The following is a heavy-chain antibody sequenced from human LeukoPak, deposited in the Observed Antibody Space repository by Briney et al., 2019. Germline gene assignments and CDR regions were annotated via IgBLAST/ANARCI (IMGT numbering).Heavy chain of an antibody. CDR2: IYYSGST. Sequence: SETLSLTCTVSGGSISSDYWSWIRQPPGKGLEWIGYIYYSGSTNYNPSLKSRVTISVDTSKNRISLKLSSVTAADTAVYYCARARTFYYDSSGLQWGQGTLVTVSS. CDR1: GGSISSDY. CDR3: ARARTFYYDSSGLQ. D-gene: IGHD3-22*01. V-gene: IGHV4-59*08. J-gene: IGHJ4*02.